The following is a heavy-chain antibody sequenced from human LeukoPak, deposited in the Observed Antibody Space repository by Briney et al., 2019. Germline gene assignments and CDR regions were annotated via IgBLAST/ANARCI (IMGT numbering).Heavy chain of an antibody. Sequence: SETLSLTCTVSGDSISSSNYYWAWIRQPPGKGLEWIGSIFYSGSTNYNPSLKSRVTISVDASENQFSLKLTSVTAADTAVYYCARRIGYIPYYFDYWGQGTLVTVSS. J-gene: IGHJ4*02. CDR1: GDSISSSNYY. V-gene: IGHV4-39*01. CDR3: ARRIGYIPYYFDY. CDR2: IFYSGST. D-gene: IGHD2-2*02.